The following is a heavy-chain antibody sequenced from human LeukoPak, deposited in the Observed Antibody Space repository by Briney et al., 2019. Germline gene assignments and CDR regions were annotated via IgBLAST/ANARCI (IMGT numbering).Heavy chain of an antibody. CDR2: IYSGGST. CDR1: GFTVSSNY. V-gene: IGHV3-53*05. Sequence: PGGSLRLSCAASGFTVSSNYMSWVRQAPGKGLEWVSVIYSGGSTYYADSVKGRFTISRDNSKNTLYLQMNSLRAEDTAVYYCAKRAYYYDSSGYPDFDYWDQGTLVTVSS. D-gene: IGHD3-22*01. J-gene: IGHJ4*02. CDR3: AKRAYYYDSSGYPDFDY.